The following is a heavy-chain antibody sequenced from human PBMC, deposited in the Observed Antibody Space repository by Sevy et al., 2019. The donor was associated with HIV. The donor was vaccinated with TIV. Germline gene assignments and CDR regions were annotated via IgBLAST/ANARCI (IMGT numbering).Heavy chain of an antibody. CDR3: STDPIIVLLVTDGMDV. D-gene: IGHD2-8*01. J-gene: IGHJ6*02. Sequence: GGSLRLSCVASGFTFSDAWMSWVRQAPGKGLEWVGHIKSRPDCGTTDYAAPVKGRFTISRDDSKNTLYLQMNSLKTEDTGVYYCSTDPIIVLLVTDGMDVWGQGTTVTVSS. V-gene: IGHV3-15*01. CDR2: IKSRPDCGTT. CDR1: GFTFSDAW.